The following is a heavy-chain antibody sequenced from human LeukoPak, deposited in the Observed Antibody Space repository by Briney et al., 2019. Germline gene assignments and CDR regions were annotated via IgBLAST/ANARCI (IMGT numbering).Heavy chain of an antibody. D-gene: IGHD5-12*01. CDR2: IRYDGNNK. CDR3: ARGGYSGYPSLDY. J-gene: IGHJ4*02. Sequence: GGSLRLSCGASGFTFSNYGMLWVRQAPGKGLDWVSFIRYDGNNKLYADSVKGRFTISRDNSKNTLYLQMNSLRAEDTAVYYCARGGYSGYPSLDYWGQGTLVTVSS. V-gene: IGHV3-30*02. CDR1: GFTFSNYG.